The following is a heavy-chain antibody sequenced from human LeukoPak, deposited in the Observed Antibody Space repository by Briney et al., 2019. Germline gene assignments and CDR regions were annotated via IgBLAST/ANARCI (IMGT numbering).Heavy chain of an antibody. CDR3: ARGVIGPGAFDI. V-gene: IGHV1-69*06. Sequence: ASVKVSCKASGGTFSSYAISWVRQAPGQGLEWMGGIIPIFGTANYAQKFQGRVTITADKSTSTAYMELSSLRSEDTAVYYCARGVIGPGAFDIWGKGTTVTVSS. J-gene: IGHJ6*04. CDR1: GGTFSSYA. CDR2: IIPIFGTA. D-gene: IGHD1-26*01.